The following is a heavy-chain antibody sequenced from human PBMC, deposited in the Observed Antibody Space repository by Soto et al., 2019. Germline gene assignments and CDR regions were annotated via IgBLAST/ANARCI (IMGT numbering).Heavy chain of an antibody. CDR1: GFTFSSYG. D-gene: IGHD2-8*01. J-gene: IGHJ6*02. Sequence: GGSLRLSCAASGFTFSSYGMHWVRQAPGKGLEWVAVISYDGSNKYYADSVKGRFTISRDNSKNTLYLQMNSLRAEDTAVYYCAKDRVMVYARYYYYYYGMDVWGQGTTVTLSS. CDR3: AKDRVMVYARYYYYYYGMDV. CDR2: ISYDGSNK. V-gene: IGHV3-30*18.